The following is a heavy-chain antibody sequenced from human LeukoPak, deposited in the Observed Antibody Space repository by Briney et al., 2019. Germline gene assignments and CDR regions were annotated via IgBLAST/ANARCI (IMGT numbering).Heavy chain of an antibody. CDR3: ARAGSSGSSWYSGN. D-gene: IGHD6-13*01. CDR2: ISAYNGNT. V-gene: IGHV1-18*01. CDR1: GYTFTSYG. Sequence: ASVKVSCKASGYTFTSYGISWVRQAPGQGLEWMGWISAYNGNTNYAQELQGRVTMTTDTSTSTAYMELRSLRSDDTAVYYCARAGSSGSSWYSGNWGQGTLVTVSS. J-gene: IGHJ4*02.